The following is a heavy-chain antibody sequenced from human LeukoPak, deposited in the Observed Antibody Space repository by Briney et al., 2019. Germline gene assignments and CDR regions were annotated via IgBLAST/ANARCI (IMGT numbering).Heavy chain of an antibody. Sequence: SETLSLTCAVYGGSFSGYYWSWIRQPPGKGLEWIGEINHSGSTNYNPSLKSRVTISVDTSKNQFSLKLSSVTAADTAVYYRARIGRSRKFDYWGQGTLVTVSS. D-gene: IGHD6-6*01. J-gene: IGHJ4*02. V-gene: IGHV4-34*01. CDR3: ARIGRSRKFDY. CDR2: INHSGST. CDR1: GGSFSGYY.